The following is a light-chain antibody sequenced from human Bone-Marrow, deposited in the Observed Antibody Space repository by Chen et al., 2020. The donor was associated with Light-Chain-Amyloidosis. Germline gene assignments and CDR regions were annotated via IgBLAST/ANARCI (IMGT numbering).Light chain of an antibody. CDR2: KDT. J-gene: IGLJ2*01. V-gene: IGLV3-25*03. CDR3: QSADSSGTYEVI. Sequence: SYELTQPPSVSVSPGQTARITCSGDDLPTKYAYWYQQKPGQAPVLVIHKDTERASGISERFSGSSSRTTATLTISGVQAEDEAYYHCQSADSSGTYEVIFGGGTKLTVL. CDR1: DLPTKY.